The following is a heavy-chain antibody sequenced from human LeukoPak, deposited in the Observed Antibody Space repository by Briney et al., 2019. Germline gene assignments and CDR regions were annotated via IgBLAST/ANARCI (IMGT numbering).Heavy chain of an antibody. Sequence: RGSLRHSRAASGFTFRIYEMNWVCPAPGKRLEWVSKISSSGSAIYYADSVKGRFTISRDNAKSTLYLQMTSLRVEDTAVYYCARGGSLGYWGQGTLVTVSS. CDR2: ISSSGSAI. V-gene: IGHV3-48*03. J-gene: IGHJ4*02. CDR3: ARGGSLGY. D-gene: IGHD6-19*01. CDR1: GFTFRIYE.